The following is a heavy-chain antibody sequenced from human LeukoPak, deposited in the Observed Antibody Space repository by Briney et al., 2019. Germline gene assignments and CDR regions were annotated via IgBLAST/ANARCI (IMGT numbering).Heavy chain of an antibody. J-gene: IGHJ5*02. CDR2: MHHSGTT. V-gene: IGHV4-59*01. D-gene: IGHD6-13*01. Sequence: PSETLSLTCTVSGGSISSYYWSWIRQPPGKGLEWLGYMHHSGTTNYNPALKSRVTISVDTSKNQFSLKLSSVTAADTAVYYCAATDIAAAGTRLDPWGQGTLVTVSS. CDR1: GGSISSYY. CDR3: AATDIAAAGTRLDP.